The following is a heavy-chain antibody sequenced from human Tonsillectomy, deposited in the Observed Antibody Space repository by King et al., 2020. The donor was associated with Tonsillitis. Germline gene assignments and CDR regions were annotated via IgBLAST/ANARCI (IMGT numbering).Heavy chain of an antibody. V-gene: IGHV4-34*01. J-gene: IGHJ4*02. CDR2: INHSGRT. D-gene: IGHD3-22*01. CDR3: ARGTYYYFDTWGDC. CDR1: GGSFNAYY. Sequence: VQLQQWGAGRLKPSETLSLTCAVYGGSFNAYYWSWIRQPPGKGLEWIGEINHSGRTNYNPYLKSRVTISVDTSKNQFSLKPSSVTAADTAVYYCARGTYYYFDTWGDCWGQGTLVTVSS.